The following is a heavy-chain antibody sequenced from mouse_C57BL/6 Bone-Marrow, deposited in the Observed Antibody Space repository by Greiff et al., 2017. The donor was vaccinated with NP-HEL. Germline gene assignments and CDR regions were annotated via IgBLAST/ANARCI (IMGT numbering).Heavy chain of an antibody. Sequence: EVQGVESGGGLVQPGGSLSLSCAASGFTFTDYYMSWVRQPPGKALEWLGFIRNKANGYTTEYSASVKGRFTISRDNSQSILYLQMNALRAEDSATYYCARYINGNYGWYFDVWGTGTTVTVSS. CDR1: GFTFTDYY. CDR3: ARYINGNYGWYFDV. J-gene: IGHJ1*03. CDR2: IRNKANGYTT. V-gene: IGHV7-3*01. D-gene: IGHD2-1*01.